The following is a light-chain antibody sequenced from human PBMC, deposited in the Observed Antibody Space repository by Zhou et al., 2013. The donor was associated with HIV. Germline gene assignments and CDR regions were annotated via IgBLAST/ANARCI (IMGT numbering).Light chain of an antibody. CDR2: AAS. CDR3: QQSYTTPWT. CDR1: QPISNY. V-gene: IGKV1-39*01. J-gene: IGKJ1*01. Sequence: DIQMTQSPSSLSASVGDRVTITCRASQPISNYLNWYQQKPGKAPKLLIYAASSLESGAPSRFGGSGSGTDFTLTISSLQPEDSATYSCQQSYTTPWTFGQGTKVESK.